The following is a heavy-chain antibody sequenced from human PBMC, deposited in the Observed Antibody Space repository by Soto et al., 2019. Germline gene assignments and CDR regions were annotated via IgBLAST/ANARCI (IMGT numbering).Heavy chain of an antibody. CDR3: ASSIVVVVAAKISDY. J-gene: IGHJ4*02. D-gene: IGHD2-15*01. Sequence: GGSLRLSCAASGFTFSSYSMNWVRQAPGKGLEWVSSISSSSSYIYYADSVKGRFTISRDNAKNSLYLQMNSLRAEDTAVYYCASSIVVVVAAKISDYWGQGTLVTVS. CDR2: ISSSSSYI. V-gene: IGHV3-21*01. CDR1: GFTFSSYS.